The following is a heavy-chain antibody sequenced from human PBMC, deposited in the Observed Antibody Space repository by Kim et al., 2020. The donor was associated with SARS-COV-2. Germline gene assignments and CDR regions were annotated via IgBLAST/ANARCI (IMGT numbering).Heavy chain of an antibody. D-gene: IGHD4-17*01. V-gene: IGHV3-21*04. Sequence: GGSLRLSCAASGFTFSSYSMNWVRQAPGKGLEWVSSISSSSSYIYYADSVKGRFTISRDNAKNSLYLQMNSLRAEDTAVYYCARDWASGVLDYGTIYYYYGMDVWGQGTTVTVSS. CDR3: ARDWASGVLDYGTIYYYYGMDV. J-gene: IGHJ6*02. CDR1: GFTFSSYS. CDR2: ISSSSSYI.